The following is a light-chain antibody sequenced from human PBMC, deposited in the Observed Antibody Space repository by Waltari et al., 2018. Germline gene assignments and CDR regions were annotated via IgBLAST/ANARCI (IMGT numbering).Light chain of an antibody. Sequence: IVLTQSPATLSLSPGERAILSCRASQSVSSSLAWYQQKPGQAPRLLIYDASNRATGIPARFSGSESGTDFTLTISSLEPEDFAVYYCQQRSNWPLTFGGGTKVEIK. CDR1: QSVSSS. V-gene: IGKV3-11*01. CDR3: QQRSNWPLT. J-gene: IGKJ4*01. CDR2: DAS.